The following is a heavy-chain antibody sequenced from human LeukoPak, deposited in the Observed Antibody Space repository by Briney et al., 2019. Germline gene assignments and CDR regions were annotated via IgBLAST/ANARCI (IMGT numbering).Heavy chain of an antibody. CDR2: IYYSGST. J-gene: IGHJ4*02. CDR3: AREGSGSYPPVNYFDY. D-gene: IGHD3-10*01. Sequence: SETPSLTCTVSGGSISSSGYYWGWIRQPPGKGLEWIGSIYYSGSTYYHPSLKSRVTTSVDTSKNQFSLKLSSVTAADTAVYYCAREGSGSYPPVNYFDYGGQGTLVTVSS. V-gene: IGHV4-39*07. CDR1: GGSISSSGYY.